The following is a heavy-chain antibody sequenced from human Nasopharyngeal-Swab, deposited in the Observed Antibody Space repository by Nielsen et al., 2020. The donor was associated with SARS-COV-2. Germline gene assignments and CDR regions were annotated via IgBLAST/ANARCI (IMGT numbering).Heavy chain of an antibody. Sequence: GGSLRLSCAASGFTFDDYAMHWVRQAPGKGLEWVSAISGSGGSTYYADSVKGRFTISRDNSKNTLYLQMNSLRAEDTAVYYCAKDQSRNFYYYDSSGKNAFDIWGQGTMVTVSS. J-gene: IGHJ3*02. V-gene: IGHV3-23*01. D-gene: IGHD3-22*01. CDR3: AKDQSRNFYYYDSSGKNAFDI. CDR1: GFTFDDYA. CDR2: ISGSGGST.